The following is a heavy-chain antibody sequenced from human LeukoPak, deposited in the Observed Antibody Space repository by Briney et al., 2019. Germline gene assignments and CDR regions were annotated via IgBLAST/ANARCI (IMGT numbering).Heavy chain of an antibody. CDR1: SASISSGPYY. J-gene: IGHJ4*02. CDR3: ARDQYYYGSGYYFDY. CDR2: ISYSGTT. Sequence: SSETLSLTCTVSSASISSGPYYWAWIRQSPGKGLEWIGSISYSGTTYYNPSLESRVTISVDTSKNHFSLKLSSVTAADTAVYYCARDQYYYGSGYYFDYWGQGTLVTVSS. D-gene: IGHD3-10*01. V-gene: IGHV4-39*02.